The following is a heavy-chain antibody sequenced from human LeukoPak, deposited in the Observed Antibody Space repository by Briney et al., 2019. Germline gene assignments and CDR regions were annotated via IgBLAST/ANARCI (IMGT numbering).Heavy chain of an antibody. V-gene: IGHV3-7*01. CDR3: AGRARGGSGDDY. CDR1: GFTFSSYA. Sequence: GGSLRLSCAASGFTFSSYAMHWVRQAPGKGLEWVANIKEDGTEKNLVDSVKGRFTISRDNAKNSLYLQMNSLRAEDTAVYYCAGRARGGSGDDYWGQGTLVTVSS. J-gene: IGHJ4*02. CDR2: IKEDGTEK. D-gene: IGHD3-10*01.